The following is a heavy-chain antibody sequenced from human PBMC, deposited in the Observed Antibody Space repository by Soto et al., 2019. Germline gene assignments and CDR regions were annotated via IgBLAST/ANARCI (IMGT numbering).Heavy chain of an antibody. D-gene: IGHD2-2*03. CDR3: TTTTMDIVVVPAAEDY. Sequence: GGSLRLSCAASGFTFSNAWMSWVRQAPGKGLEGGGHIKSKTDGGTTDYAAPVKGRFTISRDDSKNTLYLQMNSLKTEDTAVSYCTTTTMDIVVVPAAEDYWGQGTLVTVSS. V-gene: IGHV3-15*01. J-gene: IGHJ4*02. CDR2: IKSKTDGGTT. CDR1: GFTFSNAW.